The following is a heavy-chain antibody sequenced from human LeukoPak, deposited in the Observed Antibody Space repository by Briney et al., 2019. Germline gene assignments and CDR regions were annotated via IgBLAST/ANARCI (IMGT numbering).Heavy chain of an antibody. CDR3: ARESGKFDY. Sequence: GGSVTLFCVASGLNFDDSAMHWVRQAPGKGLEWVSLISADGDSTFSADSVKGRFSISRDNSKNSLYLQMNSLRSEDTAMYYCARESGKFDYWGQGILVTVSS. CDR2: ISADGDST. V-gene: IGHV3-43*02. CDR1: GLNFDDSA. J-gene: IGHJ4*02.